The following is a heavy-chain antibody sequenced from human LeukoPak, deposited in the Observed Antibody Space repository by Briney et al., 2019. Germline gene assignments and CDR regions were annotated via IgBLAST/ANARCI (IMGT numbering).Heavy chain of an antibody. CDR3: AKALEQETVIALDS. CDR1: GFTFSTYA. D-gene: IGHD6-13*01. CDR2: LSGSGGST. Sequence: GGSLRLSCAASGFTFSTYAMRWVRPAPGKGLEWVSALSGSGGSTYYADSVKGRFTISRDNSKNTLYLQMNSLRAEDTSIYFCAKALEQETVIALDSWGQGTLVTVSS. V-gene: IGHV3-23*01. J-gene: IGHJ4*02.